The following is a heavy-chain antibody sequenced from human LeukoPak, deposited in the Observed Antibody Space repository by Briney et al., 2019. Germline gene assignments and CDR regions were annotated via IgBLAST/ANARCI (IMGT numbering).Heavy chain of an antibody. CDR3: ARGLVGATMSN. CDR2: IYYSGTT. CDR1: GGSISSSNYY. D-gene: IGHD1-26*01. Sequence: SETLSLTCTVSGGSISSSNYYWGWIRQPPGKGLKWIGNIYYSGTTYYNPSLKSRVTISVVTSKNQFSLKLNSVTAADTAVYYCARGLVGATMSNWGQGALVTVSS. V-gene: IGHV4-39*01. J-gene: IGHJ4*02.